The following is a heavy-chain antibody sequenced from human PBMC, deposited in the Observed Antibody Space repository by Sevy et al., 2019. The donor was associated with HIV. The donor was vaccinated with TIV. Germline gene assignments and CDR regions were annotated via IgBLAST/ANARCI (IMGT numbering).Heavy chain of an antibody. V-gene: IGHV3-30-3*01. CDR2: ISYVGNNK. Sequence: GGSLRLSCAASGFTFSSYAMDWVRQAPGKGLEWVAEISYVGNNKYYADSVKGRFTISRDNSKNTLSLQMNSLRAEDTAIYYCAREVTQKITAWGQGTLVTVSS. CDR3: AREVTQKITA. CDR1: GFTFSSYA. J-gene: IGHJ5*02. D-gene: IGHD1-20*01.